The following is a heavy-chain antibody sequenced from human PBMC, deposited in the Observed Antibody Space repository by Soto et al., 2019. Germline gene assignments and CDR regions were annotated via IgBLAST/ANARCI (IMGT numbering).Heavy chain of an antibody. CDR1: GYSFTNYG. J-gene: IGHJ6*02. D-gene: IGHD2-2*01. Sequence: ASVKVSCKASGYSFTNYGINWVRQAPGQGFEWMGWISNYNGNSKYAEDVQDRITMTTDPFTNITYMELRSLRSDDTAVYFCARRLYHDSPGPWYGMDVWGQGTTVTVSS. CDR2: ISNYNGNS. V-gene: IGHV1-18*01. CDR3: ARRLYHDSPGPWYGMDV.